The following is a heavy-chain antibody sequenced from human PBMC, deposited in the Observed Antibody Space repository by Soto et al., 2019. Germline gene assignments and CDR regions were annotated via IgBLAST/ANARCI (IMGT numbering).Heavy chain of an antibody. V-gene: IGHV5-51*01. CDR3: ARYGVVANSFYYYYGMDV. CDR1: GYSFTNNW. Sequence: GESLKISCKGSGYSFTNNWIAWVRQMPGNGLEWMGIIYPADSDTRYSPSFQGQVTISADKSINTAFLQWSSLKASDTAMYYCARYGVVANSFYYYYGMDVCGQGTTVTVSS. D-gene: IGHD2-21*01. J-gene: IGHJ6*02. CDR2: IYPADSDT.